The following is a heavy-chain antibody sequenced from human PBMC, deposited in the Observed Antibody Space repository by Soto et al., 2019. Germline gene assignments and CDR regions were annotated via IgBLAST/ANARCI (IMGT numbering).Heavy chain of an antibody. J-gene: IGHJ6*02. V-gene: IGHV1-46*01. Sequence: AASVKVSCKASGYTFTSYYMHWVRQAPGQGLEWMGIINPSGGSTSYAQKFQGRVTMTRNTSTSTVYMELSSQRSEDTAVYYYTRDITYSIHEETSYYGMDLWGQGTTVTVSS. CDR3: TRDITYSIHEETSYYGMDL. CDR1: GYTFTSYY. CDR2: INPSGGST. D-gene: IGHD4-4*01.